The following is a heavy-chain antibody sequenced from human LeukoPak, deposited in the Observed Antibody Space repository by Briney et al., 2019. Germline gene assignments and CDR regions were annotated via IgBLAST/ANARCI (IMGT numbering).Heavy chain of an antibody. Sequence: GGSLRLSCAASGFPFSSYSKKWAPQAPGKGLEWVSSISSSSSYIYYADSVKGRFTISRDNAKNSLYLQMNSLRAEDTAVYYCARGSIAVVHAFDIWGQGTMVTVSS. CDR1: GFPFSSYS. CDR2: ISSSSSYI. V-gene: IGHV3-21*01. CDR3: ARGSIAVVHAFDI. D-gene: IGHD6-19*01. J-gene: IGHJ3*02.